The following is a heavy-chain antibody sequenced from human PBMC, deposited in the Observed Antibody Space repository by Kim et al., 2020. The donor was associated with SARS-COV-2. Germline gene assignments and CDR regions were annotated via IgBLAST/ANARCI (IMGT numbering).Heavy chain of an antibody. CDR1: GFTVSNAW. CDR2: IRSKTDGGTT. D-gene: IGHD2-8*01. J-gene: IGHJ4*02. V-gene: IGHV3-15*01. Sequence: GGSLRLSCAASGFTVSNAWMSWVRQAPGKGLEWVARIRSKTDGGTTEYSAPVKGRFTISRDDSKNTLYLEMNSLKIEDTAVYYCFRGGVWGQGTLVTVSS. CDR3: FRGGV.